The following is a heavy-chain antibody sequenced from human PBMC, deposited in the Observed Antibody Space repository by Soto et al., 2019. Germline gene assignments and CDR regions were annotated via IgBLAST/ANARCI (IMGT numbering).Heavy chain of an antibody. CDR2: ISGSGGST. CDR3: ASGVDRSLYYDYYGMDV. D-gene: IGHD2-8*01. CDR1: GFTFSSYA. Sequence: SAGSLRLSCAASGFTFSSYAMSWVRQAPGKGLEWVSAISGSGGSTYYADSVKVRFTISRDNSKNTLYLQMNSLRAEDTAVYYCASGVDRSLYYDYYGMDVWRQGTTVTVSS. V-gene: IGHV3-23*01. J-gene: IGHJ6*02.